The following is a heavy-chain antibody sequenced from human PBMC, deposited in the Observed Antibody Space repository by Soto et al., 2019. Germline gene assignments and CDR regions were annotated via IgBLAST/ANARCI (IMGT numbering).Heavy chain of an antibody. V-gene: IGHV4-59*08. CDR3: VRQGIDYLHGLVDV. CDR1: SGPSSSHN. J-gene: IGHJ6*02. Sequence: QVHVQQSGPGLVKPLETLSLSCTVSSGPSSSHNWGWIRQPPGRGLEWIGYVYYTGGTSYNPSLMSRVTISADTSTNHISLTLSSVTAADTAVYYCVRQGIDYLHGLVDVWGQGTTVSVSS. D-gene: IGHD1-26*01. CDR2: VYYTGGT.